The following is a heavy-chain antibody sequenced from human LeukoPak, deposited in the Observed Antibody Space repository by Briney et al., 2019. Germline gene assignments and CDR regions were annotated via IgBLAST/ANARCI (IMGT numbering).Heavy chain of an antibody. CDR1: GGSISSYY. J-gene: IGHJ4*02. Sequence: SETLSLTCTVSGGSISSYYWSWIRQPPGKGLEWIGYIYYSGSTNYNPSLKSRVTILVDTSKNQFSLKLTSVTAADTAVYYCARDRSDSGVYDYWGQGTLVTVSS. V-gene: IGHV4-59*01. CDR3: ARDRSDSGVYDY. D-gene: IGHD4-17*01. CDR2: IYYSGST.